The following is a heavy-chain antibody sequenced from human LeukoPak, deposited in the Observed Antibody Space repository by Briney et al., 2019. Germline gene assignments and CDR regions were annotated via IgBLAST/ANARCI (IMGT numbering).Heavy chain of an antibody. CDR1: EFSFSRYW. V-gene: IGHV3-7*01. Sequence: GGSLRLSCAASEFSFSRYWVSWVRPAPGGGLEWVGNIKEEGREKYYVDSVKGRRSISRDNAKNSLSLQIKSLRAEHTAVYYCARQKAVVVVAATPDEDYGDYVAYYYSMDVWGKGTTVTVSS. J-gene: IGHJ6*03. D-gene: IGHD2-15*01. CDR2: IKEEGREK. CDR3: ARQKAVVVVAATPDEDYGDYVAYYYSMDV.